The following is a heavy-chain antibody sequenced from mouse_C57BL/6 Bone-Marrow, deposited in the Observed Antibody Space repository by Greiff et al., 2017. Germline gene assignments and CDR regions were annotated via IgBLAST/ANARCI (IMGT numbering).Heavy chain of an antibody. J-gene: IGHJ2*01. Sequence: QVQLQQSGAELARPGASVKMSCKASGYTFTSYTMHWVKQRPGQGLEWIGYINPSSGYTKYNQKFKDKATLTADKSSSTAYMQLSSLTSEDSAVYYCARCPTTVFDYWGQGTTLTVSS. CDR1: GYTFTSYT. CDR3: ARCPTTVFDY. D-gene: IGHD1-1*01. CDR2: INPSSGYT. V-gene: IGHV1-4*01.